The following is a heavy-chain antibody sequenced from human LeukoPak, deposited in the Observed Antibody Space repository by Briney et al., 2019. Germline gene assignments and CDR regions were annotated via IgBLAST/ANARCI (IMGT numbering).Heavy chain of an antibody. CDR3: ARVESLLYYYYMDV. D-gene: IGHD5-24*01. CDR1: GYTGTSYG. CDR2: ISAYNGNT. J-gene: IGHJ6*03. Sequence: ASVKVSCKASGYTGTSYGISWVRQAPGQGLEWMGWISAYNGNTNYAQKLQGRVTMTTDTSTSTAYMELRSLRSDDTAVYYCARVESLLYYYYMDVWGKGTTVTVSS. V-gene: IGHV1-18*01.